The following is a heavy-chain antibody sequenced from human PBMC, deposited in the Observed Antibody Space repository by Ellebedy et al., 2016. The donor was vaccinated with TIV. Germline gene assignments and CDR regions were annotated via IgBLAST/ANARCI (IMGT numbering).Heavy chain of an antibody. CDR1: GDSITSSTYF. J-gene: IGHJ4*02. Sequence: MPSETLSLTCTVSGDSITSSTYFWGWIRQPPGKGLEWIGSIYYSGTTYYNPSLKSRVTISVDTSKNQFSLKLSSVTAADTAVYYCARQYNYGTSGYYVDYWGQGTLLTVSS. CDR3: ARQYNYGTSGYYVDY. CDR2: IYYSGTT. V-gene: IGHV4-39*01. D-gene: IGHD3-22*01.